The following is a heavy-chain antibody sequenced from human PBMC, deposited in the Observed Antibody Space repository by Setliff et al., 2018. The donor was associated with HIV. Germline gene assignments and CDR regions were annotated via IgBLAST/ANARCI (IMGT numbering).Heavy chain of an antibody. Sequence: SETLSLTCTVSGGSISSYYWSWTRQPPGKGLEWIGYIYTSGSTNYNPSLKSRVTISLDTSKNQFSLKLTSVTAADTAVYYCARLSGDYYYFDYWGQGTLVTVSS. CDR2: IYTSGST. D-gene: IGHD2-21*02. CDR1: GGSISSYY. V-gene: IGHV4-4*09. J-gene: IGHJ4*02. CDR3: ARLSGDYYYFDY.